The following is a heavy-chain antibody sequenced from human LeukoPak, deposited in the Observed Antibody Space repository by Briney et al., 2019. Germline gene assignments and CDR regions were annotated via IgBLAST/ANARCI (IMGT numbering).Heavy chain of an antibody. CDR2: MTTSSIYM. V-gene: IGHV3-21*01. CDR1: GFTFSSYS. Sequence: GGSLRLSCAASGFTFSSYSMNWVRQAPGKGLEWVSSMTTSSIYMYYADSVKGRFTISRDNAKNSLYLQMDGLRVEDTAVYYCARAGAATGPNWFDPWGQGTLATVSS. D-gene: IGHD6-13*01. CDR3: ARAGAATGPNWFDP. J-gene: IGHJ5*02.